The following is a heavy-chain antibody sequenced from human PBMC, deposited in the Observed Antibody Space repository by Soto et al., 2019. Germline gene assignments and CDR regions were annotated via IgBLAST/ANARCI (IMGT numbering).Heavy chain of an antibody. V-gene: IGHV3-48*03. CDR2: ISSSGSTI. J-gene: IGHJ5*02. Sequence: GGSLRLSCAASGFTFSSYEMNWVRQAPGKGLEWVSYISSSGSTIYYADSVKGRFTISRDNAKNSLYLQMNSLRAEDTAVYYCASLWCSSTSCLFPWGQGTLVTVSS. CDR1: GFTFSSYE. CDR3: ASLWCSSTSCLFP. D-gene: IGHD2-2*01.